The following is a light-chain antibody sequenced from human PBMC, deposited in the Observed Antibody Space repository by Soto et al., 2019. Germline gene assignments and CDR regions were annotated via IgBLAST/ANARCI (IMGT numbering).Light chain of an antibody. CDR3: QQYDRSSWT. V-gene: IGKV3-20*01. CDR1: QSVNTY. Sequence: EIGLTQSPGTLSLSPGARATLSCRASQSVNTYLAWYQQKPGQAPRLLIYGASARATDIPDRFSGSGSGTDFTLSISRLEPEDFAVYYCQQYDRSSWTFGQGTRVEIK. CDR2: GAS. J-gene: IGKJ1*01.